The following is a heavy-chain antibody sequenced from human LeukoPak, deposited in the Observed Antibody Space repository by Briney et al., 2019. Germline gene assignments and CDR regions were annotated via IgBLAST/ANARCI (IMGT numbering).Heavy chain of an antibody. J-gene: IGHJ4*02. Sequence: GASVKVSCKASGYTFTGYYMHWVRRAPGQGLEWMGWINPNSGGTNYAQKLQGRVTMTTDTSTSTAYMELRSLRSDDTAVYYCARGGSSRTNDYWGQGTLVTVSS. CDR2: INPNSGGT. CDR1: GYTFTGYY. D-gene: IGHD2-15*01. CDR3: ARGGSSRTNDY. V-gene: IGHV1-2*02.